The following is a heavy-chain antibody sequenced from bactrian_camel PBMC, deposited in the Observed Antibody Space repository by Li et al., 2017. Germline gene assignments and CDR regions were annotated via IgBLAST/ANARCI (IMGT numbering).Heavy chain of an antibody. V-gene: IGHV3S1*01. J-gene: IGHJ4*01. CDR1: GYSGSAAC. Sequence: HVQLVESGGGSVQAGGSLRLSCGFTGYSGSAACMGWFRQAPGKEREGVATIYTHADSTYYTDSVKGRFTISRDNDKNMVYLQMNNLQPEDTAVYTCAFAPRFCSAGDPKPAEYNYWGQGTQVTVS. D-gene: IGHD2*01. CDR2: IYTHADST. CDR3: AFAPRFCSAGDPKPAEYNY.